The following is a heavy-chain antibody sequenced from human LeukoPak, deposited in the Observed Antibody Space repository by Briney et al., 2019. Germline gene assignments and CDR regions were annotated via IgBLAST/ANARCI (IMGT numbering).Heavy chain of an antibody. D-gene: IGHD5-12*01. Sequence: GGSLRLSYAASGFTFSTYAMSWVRQAPGKGLEWVSAISGSGGNTYYADSVKGRFTMSRENSKNTLYLQMNSLRAEDTAVYYYAKPYEVSIGRYFDYWGQGTLVSVSS. CDR1: GFTFSTYA. CDR3: AKPYEVSIGRYFDY. CDR2: ISGSGGNT. V-gene: IGHV3-23*01. J-gene: IGHJ4*02.